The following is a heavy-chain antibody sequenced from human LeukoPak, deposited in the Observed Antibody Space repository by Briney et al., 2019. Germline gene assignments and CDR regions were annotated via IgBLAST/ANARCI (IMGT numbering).Heavy chain of an antibody. J-gene: IGHJ4*02. CDR2: IYYSGST. D-gene: IGHD6-13*01. Sequence: PSETLSLTCTVSGDSISSYYWSWIRQPPGKGLEWIGYIYYSGSTNYNPSLTSRATISVDTSKSHFSLKLSSVTAADTAVYYCARRIPAAGHSSYYFDPWGQGALVTVSS. CDR1: GDSISSYY. V-gene: IGHV4-59*01. CDR3: ARRIPAAGHSSYYFDP.